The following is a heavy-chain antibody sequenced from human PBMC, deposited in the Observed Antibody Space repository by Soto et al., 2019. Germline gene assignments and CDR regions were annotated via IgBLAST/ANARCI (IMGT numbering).Heavy chain of an antibody. V-gene: IGHV4-4*02. CDR1: GGSISSTNW. CDR2: VYHTGST. J-gene: IGHJ4*02. D-gene: IGHD2-15*01. Sequence: QVQLQQSGPRLARPSGTLSLTCVVSGGSISSTNWWTWVRQTPGKGLEWIGEVYHTGSTKYNPSLKNRVTISLDKSNNQLSLHLKSGTAAATAVYYCATLPPRIVVVVLPIPSWGQGTLVTVSS. CDR3: ATLPPRIVVVVLPIPS.